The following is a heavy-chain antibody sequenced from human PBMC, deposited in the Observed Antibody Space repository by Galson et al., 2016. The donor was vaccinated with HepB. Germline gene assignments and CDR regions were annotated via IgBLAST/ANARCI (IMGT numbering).Heavy chain of an antibody. CDR1: GGTFTTYP. CDR3: ARPSSGWANDAFDI. J-gene: IGHJ3*02. D-gene: IGHD6-19*01. Sequence: SVKVSCKASGGTFTTYPITWVRQAPGQGPECLGRIIPLLGIPKYAQKFQGRLTITADKSTSTTYMELTSLRSEDMAVYYCARPSSGWANDAFDIWGQGTMVTVSS. CDR2: IIPLLGIP. V-gene: IGHV1-69*02.